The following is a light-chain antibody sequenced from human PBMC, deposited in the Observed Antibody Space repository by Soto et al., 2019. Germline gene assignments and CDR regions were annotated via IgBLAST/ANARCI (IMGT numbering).Light chain of an antibody. CDR3: QQYNNWPGT. V-gene: IGKV3-15*01. J-gene: IGKJ1*01. CDR1: QSVSSN. Sequence: EIVMTQSPATLSVSPGERATLSCRASQSVSSNLAWYQQKPGQAPRLLIYGASTRATGIPARFSGSGSGTEFTITISSLQSEDFEVYYCQQYNNWPGTFGQGTKVDIK. CDR2: GAS.